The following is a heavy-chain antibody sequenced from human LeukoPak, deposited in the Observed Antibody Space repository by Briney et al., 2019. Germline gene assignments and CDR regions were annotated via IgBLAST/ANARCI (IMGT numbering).Heavy chain of an antibody. V-gene: IGHV3-48*03. Sequence: GGSLRLSCAASGFTFSSYEMNWVRQAPGKGLEWVSSIGSSGSPIYYADSVRGRFTISRDNAKNSLSLQMSSLRAEDTAVYYCAREALGFDYWGQGILSPSP. CDR1: GFTFSSYE. D-gene: IGHD3-16*01. CDR2: IGSSGSPI. J-gene: IGHJ4*02. CDR3: AREALGFDY.